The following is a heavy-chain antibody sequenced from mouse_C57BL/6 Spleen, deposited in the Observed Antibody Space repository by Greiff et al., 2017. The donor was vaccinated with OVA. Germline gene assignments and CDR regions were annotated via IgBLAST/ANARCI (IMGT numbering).Heavy chain of an antibody. CDR1: GYTFTSYW. V-gene: IGHV1-53*01. Sequence: QLQQPGTELVKPGASVKLSCKASGYTFTSYWMHWVKQRPGQGLEWIGNINPSNGGTNYNEKFKSKATLTVDKSSSTAYMQLSSLTSEDSAVYYSAREVGITTVVAPLDYWGQGTTLTVSS. D-gene: IGHD1-1*01. CDR3: AREVGITTVVAPLDY. CDR2: INPSNGGT. J-gene: IGHJ2*01.